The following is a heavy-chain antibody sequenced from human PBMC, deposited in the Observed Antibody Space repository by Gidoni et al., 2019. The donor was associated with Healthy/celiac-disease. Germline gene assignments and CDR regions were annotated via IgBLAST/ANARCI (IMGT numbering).Heavy chain of an antibody. J-gene: IGHJ5*02. CDR2: FDPEDGET. CDR3: ATDKLGSSTAVGDGWFDP. V-gene: IGHV1-24*01. D-gene: IGHD6-13*01. Sequence: QVQLVQSVAEAKQPGASVQVSCQVSGSALTELSMHWVRQAPGKGLEWMGGFDPEDGETIYAQKFQGRVTMTEDTSTDTAYMELSSLRSEDTAVYYCATDKLGSSTAVGDGWFDPWGQGTLVTVSS. CDR1: GSALTELS.